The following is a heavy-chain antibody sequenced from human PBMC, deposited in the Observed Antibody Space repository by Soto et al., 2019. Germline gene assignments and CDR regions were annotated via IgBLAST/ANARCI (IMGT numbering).Heavy chain of an antibody. Sequence: EEQLLESGGGLVQPGGSLRLSCAASGFPFSSYAMSWVRQAPGKGLEWVSLISGPASTTYYADSVKGRFTFSRDNSNNTLTLQMNSPRAEDTAIYFSAKGFYAGRSTWFVSWGQGALVSVSS. V-gene: IGHV3-23*01. CDR2: ISGPASTT. J-gene: IGHJ5*01. CDR3: AKGFYAGRSTWFVS. D-gene: IGHD2-15*01. CDR1: GFPFSSYA.